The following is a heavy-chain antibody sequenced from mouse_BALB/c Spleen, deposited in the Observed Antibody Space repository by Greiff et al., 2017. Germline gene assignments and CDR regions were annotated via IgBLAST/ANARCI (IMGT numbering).Heavy chain of an antibody. J-gene: IGHJ4*01. CDR2: ISSGGSYT. V-gene: IGHV5-9-4*01. Sequence: EVMLVESGGGLVKPGGSLKLSCAASGFTFSSYAMSWVRQSPEKRLEWVAEISSGGSYTYYPDTVTGRFTISRDNAKNTLYLEMSSLRSEDTAMYYCASYRYDERYYAMDYWGQGTSVTVSS. D-gene: IGHD2-14*01. CDR3: ASYRYDERYYAMDY. CDR1: GFTFSSYA.